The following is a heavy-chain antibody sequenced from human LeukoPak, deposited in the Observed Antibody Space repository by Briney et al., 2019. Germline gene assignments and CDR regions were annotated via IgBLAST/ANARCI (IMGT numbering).Heavy chain of an antibody. CDR3: TREANRITIFGVVIMDAFDI. V-gene: IGHV3-49*04. D-gene: IGHD3-3*01. CDR2: IRSKAYGGTT. J-gene: IGHJ3*02. CDR1: GFTFGDYA. Sequence: GGSLRLSCTASGFTFGDYAMSWVRQAPGKGLEWVGFIRSKAYGGTTEYAASVKGRFTISRDDSKSIAYLQMNSLKTEDTAVYYCTREANRITIFGVVIMDAFDIWGQGTMVTVSS.